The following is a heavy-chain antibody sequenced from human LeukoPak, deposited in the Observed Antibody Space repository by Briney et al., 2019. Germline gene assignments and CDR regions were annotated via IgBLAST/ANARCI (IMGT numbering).Heavy chain of an antibody. Sequence: ASVKVSCXASGYTFTGYYMHWVRLAPGQGLEWMGRINPNSGGTNYAQKFQGRVTMTRDTSISTAYMELSRLRSDDTAVYYGARDYSDYYTFDYWGQGTLVTVSS. CDR3: ARDYSDYYTFDY. CDR2: INPNSGGT. CDR1: GYTFTGYY. D-gene: IGHD1-26*01. J-gene: IGHJ4*02. V-gene: IGHV1-2*06.